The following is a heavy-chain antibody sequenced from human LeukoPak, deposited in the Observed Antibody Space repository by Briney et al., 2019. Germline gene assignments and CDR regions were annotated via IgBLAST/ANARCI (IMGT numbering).Heavy chain of an antibody. CDR1: GGSFSGYY. J-gene: IGHJ3*02. Sequence: SETLSLTCAVYGGSFSGYYWSWIRQPPGKGLEWIGGINHSGSTNYNPSLKSRVTISVDTSKNQFSLKLSSVTAADTAVYYCARGGRITMIVVVRAFDIWGQGTMVTVSS. CDR3: ARGGRITMIVVVRAFDI. CDR2: INHSGST. D-gene: IGHD3-22*01. V-gene: IGHV4-34*01.